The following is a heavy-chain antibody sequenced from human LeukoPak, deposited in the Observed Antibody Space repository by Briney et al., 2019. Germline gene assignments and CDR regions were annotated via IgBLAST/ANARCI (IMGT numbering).Heavy chain of an antibody. J-gene: IGHJ4*02. V-gene: IGHV3-23*01. CDR1: GLTFTSYA. CDR3: AKADIVVVVAAIRFDY. D-gene: IGHD2-15*01. Sequence: GGSLRLSCAASGLTFTSYAMSWVRQAPGKGLEWVSAISGSGGSTYYADSVKGRFTISRDNSKNTLYLQMNSLRAEDTAIYYCAKADIVVVVAAIRFDYWGQGTLVTGSS. CDR2: ISGSGGST.